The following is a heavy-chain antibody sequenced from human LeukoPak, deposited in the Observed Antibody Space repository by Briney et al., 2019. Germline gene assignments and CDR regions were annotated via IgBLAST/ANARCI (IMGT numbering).Heavy chain of an antibody. V-gene: IGHV3-30*02. CDR3: AKDNRRHYTSGPNPDSLH. J-gene: IGHJ4*02. D-gene: IGHD6-19*01. CDR1: GFTFSSYG. Sequence: PGGSLRLSCAASGFTFSSYGMHWVRQAPGKGLEWVAVIRYDGSNKYYADSVKGRFTISRDNSKNTLYLQMNSLRAEDTAFYYCAKDNRRHYTSGPNPDSLHWGQGALVTVSS. CDR2: IRYDGSNK.